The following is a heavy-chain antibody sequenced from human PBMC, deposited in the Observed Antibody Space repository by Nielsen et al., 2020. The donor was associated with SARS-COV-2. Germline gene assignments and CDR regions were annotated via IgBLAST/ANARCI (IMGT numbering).Heavy chain of an antibody. CDR2: IYYSGST. V-gene: IGHV4-39*01. Sequence: SETLSLTCTVSGGSISSSSYYWGWIRQPPGKGLEWIGSIYYSGSTYYNPSLKSRVTISVDTSKNQFSLKLSSVTAADTAVYYCARQGGYSYGPPPYYMDVWGKGTTVTVSS. CDR3: ARQGGYSYGPPPYYMDV. J-gene: IGHJ6*03. D-gene: IGHD5-18*01. CDR1: GGSISSSSYY.